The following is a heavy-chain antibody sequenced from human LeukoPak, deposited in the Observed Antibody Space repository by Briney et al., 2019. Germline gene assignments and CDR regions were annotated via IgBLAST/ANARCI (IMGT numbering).Heavy chain of an antibody. J-gene: IGHJ3*02. CDR3: ARDCSSTSCYLPDAFDI. V-gene: IGHV3-30*02. D-gene: IGHD2-2*01. Sequence: GGSLRLSCAASGFTLSSYVMHWVRQAPGKGLEWVAFIRYDGSNKYYADSVKGRFTISRDNSKNTLYLQMNSLRAEDTAVYYCARDCSSTSCYLPDAFDIWGQGTMVTVSS. CDR2: IRYDGSNK. CDR1: GFTLSSYV.